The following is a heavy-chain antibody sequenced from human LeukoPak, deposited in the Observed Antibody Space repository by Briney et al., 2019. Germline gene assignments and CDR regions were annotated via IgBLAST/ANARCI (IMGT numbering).Heavy chain of an antibody. Sequence: SETLSLTCDVSGGSISSGLYSWSWIRRPLGKGLEWIVYIYHTGSTYYNPSLKSRVTISVDTSKNQFSLRLSSVTAADTAVYYCARLQYCSGTSCYWFDPWGQGTLVTVSS. D-gene: IGHD2-2*01. CDR3: ARLQYCSGTSCYWFDP. V-gene: IGHV4-30-2*01. J-gene: IGHJ5*02. CDR2: IYHTGST. CDR1: GGSISSGLYS.